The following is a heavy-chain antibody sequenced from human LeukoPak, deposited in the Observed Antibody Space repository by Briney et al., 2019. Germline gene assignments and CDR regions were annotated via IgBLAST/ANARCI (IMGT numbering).Heavy chain of an antibody. CDR3: ARAYDILTGYYTTFNY. Sequence: GASVKVSCTASGYTFTGYYMHWVRQAPGQGLEWMGWINPNSGGTNYAQKFQGRVTMTRDTSISTAYMELSRLRSDDTAVYYCARAYDILTGYYTTFNYWGQGTLVTVSS. J-gene: IGHJ4*02. D-gene: IGHD3-9*01. CDR2: INPNSGGT. V-gene: IGHV1-2*02. CDR1: GYTFTGYY.